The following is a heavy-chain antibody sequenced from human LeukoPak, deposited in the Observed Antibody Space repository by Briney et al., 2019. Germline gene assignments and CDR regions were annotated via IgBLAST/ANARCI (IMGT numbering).Heavy chain of an antibody. J-gene: IGHJ4*02. CDR1: GGSFSGYY. D-gene: IGHD2-2*01. CDR2: INHSGST. V-gene: IGHV4-34*01. CDR3: ARVGYCSSTSCLLFDY. Sequence: SETLSLTCAVYGGSFSGYYWSWIRQPPGKGLEWIGEINHSGSTNYNPSLKSRVTISVDTSKNQFSLKLSSVTAADTAVYYCARVGYCSSTSCLLFDYWGQGTLVTVSS.